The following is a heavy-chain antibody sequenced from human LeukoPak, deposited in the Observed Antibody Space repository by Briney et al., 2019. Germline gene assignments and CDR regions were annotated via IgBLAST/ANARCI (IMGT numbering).Heavy chain of an antibody. CDR2: IKNKTSGGTT. CDR3: ARGFCSSTNCYQGPYDF. V-gene: IGHV3-15*01. CDR1: GFTFSSYG. Sequence: GGSLRLSCAASGFTFSSYGMPWVRQAPGKGLEWVGHIKNKTSGGTTDYAAPVKGRFIISRDDSKNTLYLQMNSLRTEDTAVYYCARGFCSSTNCYQGPYDFWGQGTLVTVSS. J-gene: IGHJ4*02. D-gene: IGHD2-2*01.